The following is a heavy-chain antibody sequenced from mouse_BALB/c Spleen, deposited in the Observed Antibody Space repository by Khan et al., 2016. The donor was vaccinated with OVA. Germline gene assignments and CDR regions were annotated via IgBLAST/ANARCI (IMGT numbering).Heavy chain of an antibody. V-gene: IGHV2-3*01. Sequence: QVQLKQSGPGLVAPSQSLSITCTVSGFSLSSNGVSWVRQPPGKGLEWLGVIWGDGSTNYHSTLKSRLIISQDNSKSQVFLKLNSLQTDDTATYYCAKFTPDYYSMDYWGQGTSVTVSS. J-gene: IGHJ4*01. CDR1: GFSLSSNG. CDR3: AKFTPDYYSMDY. D-gene: IGHD1-1*01. CDR2: IWGDGST.